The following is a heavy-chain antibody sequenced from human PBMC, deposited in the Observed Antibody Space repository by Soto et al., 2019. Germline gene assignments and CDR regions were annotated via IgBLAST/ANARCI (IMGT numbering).Heavy chain of an antibody. CDR1: GGTFNSFS. CDR3: TRRGRQSANWFDP. CDR2: IIPMSGRP. V-gene: IGHV1-69*06. Sequence: QVQLVQSGADVKTPGSSVKVSCKASGGTFNSFSIDWVRQAPEQGLEWMGGIIPMSGRPNYAQRFQGRVTFSADKSTNTVYMEVNSLTYEDTAVYYCTRRGRQSANWFDPWGQGTLVTVSS. J-gene: IGHJ5*02.